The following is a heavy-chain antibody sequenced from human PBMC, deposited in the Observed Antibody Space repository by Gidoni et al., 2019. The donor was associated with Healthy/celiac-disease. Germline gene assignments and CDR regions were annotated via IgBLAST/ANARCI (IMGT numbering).Heavy chain of an antibody. J-gene: IGHJ4*02. CDR2: ISWNSGSI. CDR3: ARSPAAGKGPFDY. D-gene: IGHD6-13*01. V-gene: IGHV3-9*01. CDR1: GFTFDDYA. Sequence: EVQLVESGGGLVQPGRSLRPSGAASGFTFDDYAMHWVRQAPGKGLEWVSGISWNSGSIGYADSVKGRFTISRDNAKNSLYLQMNSLRAEDTALYYCARSPAAGKGPFDYWGQGTLVTVSS.